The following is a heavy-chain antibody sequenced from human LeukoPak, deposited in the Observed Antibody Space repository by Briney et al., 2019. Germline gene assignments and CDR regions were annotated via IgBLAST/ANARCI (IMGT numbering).Heavy chain of an antibody. CDR1: GLTFSSHW. V-gene: IGHV3-74*01. Sequence: GGSLRLSCAASGLTFSSHWMHWVRQAPGKGLVWVSRITNDGSSTTYADSVKGRFTISRDNAKNSLFLQMNSLRDEDTAVYYCASDSPGYDSGSYFAYWGQGTLVTVSS. J-gene: IGHJ4*02. D-gene: IGHD2-15*01. CDR2: ITNDGSST. CDR3: ASDSPGYDSGSYFAY.